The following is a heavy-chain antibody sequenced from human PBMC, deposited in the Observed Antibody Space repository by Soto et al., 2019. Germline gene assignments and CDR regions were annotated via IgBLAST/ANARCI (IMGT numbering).Heavy chain of an antibody. CDR2: ISHSGTT. Sequence: QVQLQQWGAGLLKPSETLSLTCAVNGGSFTGYYGAWIRQSPEKGLEWIGEISHSGTTKYNPSLNSRVTISVDTSKNQFSLKLSSVTAADTGMYYCARNGGNTWYYFDSWGQGTVVTVSS. J-gene: IGHJ4*02. D-gene: IGHD6-13*01. CDR1: GGSFTGYY. V-gene: IGHV4-34*01. CDR3: ARNGGNTWYYFDS.